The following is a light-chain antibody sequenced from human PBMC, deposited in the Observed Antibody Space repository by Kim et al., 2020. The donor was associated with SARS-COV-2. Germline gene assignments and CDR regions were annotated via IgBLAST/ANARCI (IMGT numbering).Light chain of an antibody. J-gene: IGKJ2*01. CDR2: SVS. Sequence: PGERAPLACRPRQSVCRHCLAWYQQKPGQAPRLLIYSVSNRATGIPDRFSGSGSGTDFTLTISRLEPEDFAVYYCQQYGIAPPYTFGQGTKLEI. V-gene: IGKV3-20*01. CDR1: QSVCRHC. CDR3: QQYGIAPPYT.